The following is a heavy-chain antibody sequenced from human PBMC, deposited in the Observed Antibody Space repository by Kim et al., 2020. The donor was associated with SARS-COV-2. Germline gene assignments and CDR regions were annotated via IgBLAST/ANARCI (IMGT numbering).Heavy chain of an antibody. CDR3: VTRNYYNSGSYYEGAPFDC. Sequence: GGSLRLSCSASGFTFSNYAMHWVRQAPGKGLEYVSAISSDGGSTYYADSVKGRFTISRDNSKNMLYVQMSSLRVEDTAIYYCVTRNYYNSGSYYEGAPFDCGGQGTLVTVSS. CDR2: ISSDGGST. J-gene: IGHJ4*02. V-gene: IGHV3-64*05. CDR1: GFTFSNYA. D-gene: IGHD3-10*01.